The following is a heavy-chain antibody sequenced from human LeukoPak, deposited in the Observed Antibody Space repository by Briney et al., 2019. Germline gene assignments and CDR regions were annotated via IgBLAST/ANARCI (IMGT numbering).Heavy chain of an antibody. V-gene: IGHV4-59*01. J-gene: IGHJ5*02. CDR2: IHDSGRT. CDR3: ARSSHRGEFNWLDP. D-gene: IGHD3-16*01. CDR1: GMSISNYY. Sequence: SETLSLTCTVSGMSISNYYWTWIRQSPGLGLEWIGYIHDSGRTNYNPSLKSRVTISVDTSKNQFSLKLTSVSAADTAVYYCARSSHRGEFNWLDPWGQGTLVTVSS.